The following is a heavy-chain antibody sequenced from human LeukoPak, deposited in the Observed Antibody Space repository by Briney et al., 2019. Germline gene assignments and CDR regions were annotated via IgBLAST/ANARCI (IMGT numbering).Heavy chain of an antibody. CDR1: GFTRSNFW. D-gene: IGHD5-12*01. CDR3: ARDRGLVATTRILFYFDS. Sequence: GGSLSLSCAASGFTRSNFWMTSVGQAPGKGGEWLANIKQDGIEKSYVDGVKSRFPTSRDNAKNSLFLQMNSLRAEDTAVYYCARDRGLVATTRILFYFDSWGQGTLVTVSS. J-gene: IGHJ4*02. V-gene: IGHV3-7*01. CDR2: IKQDGIEK.